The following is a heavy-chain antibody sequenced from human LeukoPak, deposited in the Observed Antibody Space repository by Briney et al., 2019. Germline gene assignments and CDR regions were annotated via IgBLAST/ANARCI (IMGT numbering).Heavy chain of an antibody. CDR1: GFTFSSYG. Sequence: GGSLRLSCAASGFTFSSYGMHWVRQAPGKGLEWVAFIRYDGSNKYYADSVKGRFTISRDNSKNTLYLQMNSLKTEDTAVYYCTTFPDYGDYYYYYYYMDVWGKGTTVTVSS. CDR3: TTFPDYGDYYYYYYYMDV. D-gene: IGHD4-17*01. J-gene: IGHJ6*03. V-gene: IGHV3-30*02. CDR2: IRYDGSNK.